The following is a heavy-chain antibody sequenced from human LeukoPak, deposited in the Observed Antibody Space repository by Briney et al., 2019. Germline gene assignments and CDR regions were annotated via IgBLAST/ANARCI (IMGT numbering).Heavy chain of an antibody. CDR1: GFTFSSYW. CDR2: INSDGSST. Sequence: GGSLGLSCAASGFTFSSYWMHWVRQAPGKGLVWVSRINSDGSSTSYADSVKGRFTISRDNAKNTLYLQMNSLRAEDTAVYYCARDPDIVVVVAAMPFDYWGQGTLVTVSS. V-gene: IGHV3-74*01. J-gene: IGHJ4*02. CDR3: ARDPDIVVVVAAMPFDY. D-gene: IGHD2-15*01.